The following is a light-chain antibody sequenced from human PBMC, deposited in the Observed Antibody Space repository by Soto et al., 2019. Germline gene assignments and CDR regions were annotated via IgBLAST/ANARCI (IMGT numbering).Light chain of an antibody. J-gene: IGLJ1*01. CDR2: EVS. Sequence: QSALTQPASVSGSPGQSITISCTGTSSDVGGYNYVSWYQHHPGKAPKLMIYEVSNRPSGVSNRFSGSKSGNTASLTISGLQAEDEADYYCSSTSTLGYVFGTGTKLTVL. CDR1: SSDVGGYNY. CDR3: SSTSTLGYV. V-gene: IGLV2-14*01.